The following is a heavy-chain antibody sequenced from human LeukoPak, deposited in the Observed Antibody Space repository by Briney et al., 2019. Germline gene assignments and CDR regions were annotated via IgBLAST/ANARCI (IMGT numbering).Heavy chain of an antibody. CDR1: GGSIRSFY. J-gene: IGHJ4*02. V-gene: IGHV4-59*01. Sequence: SETLSLTCTVSGGSIRSFYWSWIRQPPGEGLEWIGYIYYSGNTNYNPSLKSRVTISVDTSKNQFSLKVSSVTAADTAVYYCARGGNSYGYLDYWDQGTLVTVSS. CDR3: ARGGNSYGYLDY. CDR2: IYYSGNT. D-gene: IGHD5-18*01.